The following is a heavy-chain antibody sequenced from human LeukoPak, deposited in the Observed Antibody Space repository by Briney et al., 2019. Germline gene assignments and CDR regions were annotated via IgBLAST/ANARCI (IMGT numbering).Heavy chain of an antibody. Sequence: SETLSLTCTVSGGSISSSSYYWGWIRQPPGKGLEWIGSIYYSGSTYYNPSLKSRVTISVDTSKNQFSLKLSSVTAADTAVYYCARDRRYYDFWSGYSLFDYWGQGTLVTVSS. CDR2: IYYSGST. CDR1: GGSISSSSYY. V-gene: IGHV4-39*02. CDR3: ARDRRYYDFWSGYSLFDY. J-gene: IGHJ4*02. D-gene: IGHD3-3*01.